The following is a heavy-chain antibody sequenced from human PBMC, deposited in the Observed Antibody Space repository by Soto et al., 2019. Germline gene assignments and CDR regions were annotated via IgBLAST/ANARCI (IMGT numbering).Heavy chain of an antibody. Sequence: HPGGSLRLSCAASGFTFSSYGMHWVRQAPGKGLEWVAVISYDGSNKYYADSVKGRFTISRDNSKNTLYLQMNSLRAEDTAVYYCAKVPNLTMVRGVPDYWGQGTLVTVSS. V-gene: IGHV3-30*18. CDR2: ISYDGSNK. CDR1: GFTFSSYG. CDR3: AKVPNLTMVRGVPDY. J-gene: IGHJ4*02. D-gene: IGHD3-10*01.